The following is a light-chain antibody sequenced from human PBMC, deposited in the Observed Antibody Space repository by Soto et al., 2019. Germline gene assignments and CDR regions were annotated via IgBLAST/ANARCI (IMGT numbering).Light chain of an antibody. CDR3: SSYADSNNLV. CDR2: AVN. J-gene: IGLJ3*02. Sequence: QSALTQPPSASGSPGQSVTISCAGTSSDVGGYNSVSWYQQHPGQAPKLMIYAVNKRPSGVPDRFSGSKSGNTASLTVSGLQAGDEADYYCSSYADSNNLVFGGGTKLTVL. V-gene: IGLV2-8*01. CDR1: SSDVGGYNS.